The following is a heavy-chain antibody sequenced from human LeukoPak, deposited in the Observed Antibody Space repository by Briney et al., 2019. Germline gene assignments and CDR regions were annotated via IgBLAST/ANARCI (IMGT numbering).Heavy chain of an antibody. V-gene: IGHV3-74*01. Sequence: GGSLRLSCAASGFTFSRYWMHWVRQAPGKGLVWVPRINSDGSYTSYADFAKGRFTISRDNAKNTVYLQMSSLRAEDTAVYYCARICSTTDCLISAWGQGTLVTVSS. CDR2: INSDGSYT. CDR3: ARICSTTDCLISA. J-gene: IGHJ4*02. CDR1: GFTFSRYW. D-gene: IGHD2-2*01.